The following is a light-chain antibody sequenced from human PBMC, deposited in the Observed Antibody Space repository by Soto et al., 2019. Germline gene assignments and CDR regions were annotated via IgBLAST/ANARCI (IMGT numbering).Light chain of an antibody. V-gene: IGKV4-1*01. CDR1: QSVLYSSNNKKY. J-gene: IGKJ5*01. Sequence: DIVMTQSPDSLAVSLGERATINCMSSQSVLYSSNNKKYLAWYQQKPGQPPKLLIYWASTRESGVPDRFSGSASGTDFTLTISSLQAEDVAVYYCQQYYSTPITFGQGTRLEIK. CDR2: WAS. CDR3: QQYYSTPIT.